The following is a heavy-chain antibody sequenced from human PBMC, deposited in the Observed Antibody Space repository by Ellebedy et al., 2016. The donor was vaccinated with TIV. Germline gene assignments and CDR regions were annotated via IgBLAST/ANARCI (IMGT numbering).Heavy chain of an antibody. D-gene: IGHD5-24*01. V-gene: IGHV3-30-3*01. CDR2: ISYAGSNK. CDR3: ARGASRWLQPRYYFDY. Sequence: GESLKISCAASGFSFSAYSMNWVRQAPGKGLEWVAVISYAGSNKDYADSVKGRFTISRDNSKNTLYLQMNSLRAEDTAVYYCARGASRWLQPRYYFDYWGQGTLVTVSS. J-gene: IGHJ4*02. CDR1: GFSFSAYS.